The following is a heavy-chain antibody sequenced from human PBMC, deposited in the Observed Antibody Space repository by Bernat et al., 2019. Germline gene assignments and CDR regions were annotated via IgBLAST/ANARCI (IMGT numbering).Heavy chain of an antibody. V-gene: IGHV3-53*01. Sequence: EVQLVESGGGLIQPGGSLRLSCAASGFTVSSNYMSWVRQAPGKGLEWVSVNYSGCSTDYADSVKGRFTISRDNSKSTLYLKMNSLRAEDTAVYYCARGRGYCSSTSCYPVGWFDPWGQGTLVTVSS. CDR2: NYSGCST. D-gene: IGHD2-2*01. CDR1: GFTVSSNY. J-gene: IGHJ5*01. CDR3: ARGRGYCSSTSCYPVGWFDP.